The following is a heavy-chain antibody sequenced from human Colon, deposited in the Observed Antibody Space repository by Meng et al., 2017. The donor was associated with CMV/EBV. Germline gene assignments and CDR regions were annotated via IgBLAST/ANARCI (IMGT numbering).Heavy chain of an antibody. V-gene: IGHV4-34*01. Sequence: QVHLQLCGAGLLKPSESLSLTCAASGGAFSFYYWSWSRQPPGKGLEWIGEINHSGITTYNSSLESRLIMSVDTSTNQISLRLNSVTAADTAVYYCARGRGGRYCSGRTCYAGDSWGQGTLVTVSS. D-gene: IGHD2-15*01. CDR2: INHSGIT. CDR3: ARGRGGRYCSGRTCYAGDS. J-gene: IGHJ4*02. CDR1: GGAFSFYY.